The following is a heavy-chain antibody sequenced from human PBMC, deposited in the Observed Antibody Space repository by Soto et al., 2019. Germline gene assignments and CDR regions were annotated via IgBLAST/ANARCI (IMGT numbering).Heavy chain of an antibody. CDR3: AKGPCSGGSCYSRGFDY. Sequence: VQLVESGGGVVQPGGSLRLSCAASGFTFSSYAMSWVRQAPGKGLEWVSGISGSGGSTYYADSVKGRFTISRDNSKNTLYLQMNSLRAEDTAVYYCAKGPCSGGSCYSRGFDYWGQGTLVTVSS. D-gene: IGHD2-15*01. J-gene: IGHJ4*02. CDR2: ISGSGGST. CDR1: GFTFSSYA. V-gene: IGHV3-23*04.